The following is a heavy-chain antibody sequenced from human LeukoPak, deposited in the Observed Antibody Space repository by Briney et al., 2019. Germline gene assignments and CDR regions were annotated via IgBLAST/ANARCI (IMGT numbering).Heavy chain of an antibody. Sequence: SETLSLTCAVYGGSFSGYYWSWIRQPPGKGLEWIGEINHSGRTNYNPSLKSRVTISVDMSKNQFSLKLSSVTAADTAVYYCARSKWELQAALASCAFDIWGQGTMVTVSS. J-gene: IGHJ3*02. CDR2: INHSGRT. D-gene: IGHD1-26*01. CDR3: ARSKWELQAALASCAFDI. V-gene: IGHV4-34*01. CDR1: GGSFSGYY.